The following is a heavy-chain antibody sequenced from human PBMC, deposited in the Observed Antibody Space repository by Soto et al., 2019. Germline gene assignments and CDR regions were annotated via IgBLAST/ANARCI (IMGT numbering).Heavy chain of an antibody. CDR2: INHSGST. D-gene: IGHD3-9*01. Sequence: QVQLQQWGAGLLKPSETLSLTCAVYGGSFSGYYWSWIRQPPGKGLEWIGEINHSGSTNYNPSLKSRVTISVDTSKNQFSLKLSSVPAADTAVYYCARTPQRVLTGYYPYNWFDPWGQGTLVTVSS. CDR3: ARTPQRVLTGYYPYNWFDP. J-gene: IGHJ5*02. V-gene: IGHV4-34*01. CDR1: GGSFSGYY.